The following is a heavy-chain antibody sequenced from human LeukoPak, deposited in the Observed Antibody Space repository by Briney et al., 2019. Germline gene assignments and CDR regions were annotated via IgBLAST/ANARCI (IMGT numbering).Heavy chain of an antibody. CDR2: ISSDYSTK. V-gene: IGHV3-48*01. Sequence: GGSLRLSCAASGFTFSSYAMNWVRQAPGRGLEWLSYISSDYSTKYYGDSVNGRFTISRDNAKNSLYLQMNSLRAEDTAVYYCARGYSGQPFDYWGQGTLVTVSS. CDR1: GFTFSSYA. CDR3: ARGYSGQPFDY. J-gene: IGHJ4*02. D-gene: IGHD5-12*01.